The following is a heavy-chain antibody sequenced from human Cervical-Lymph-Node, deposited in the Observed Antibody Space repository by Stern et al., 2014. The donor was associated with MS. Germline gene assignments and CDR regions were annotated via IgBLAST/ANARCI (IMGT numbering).Heavy chain of an antibody. Sequence: QVQLVQSGAEVKKPGASVKVSCKTSGYTFSSYGITWVRQAPGQGPEWMGWISGHNGNTNFAERFQGRLTMTTDTSTRTAYMELRSLRYDDTAVYFCARDRGGYFYGMDVWGQGTTVTVSS. J-gene: IGHJ6*02. CDR3: ARDRGGYFYGMDV. V-gene: IGHV1-18*01. CDR1: GYTFSSYG. D-gene: IGHD3-10*01. CDR2: ISGHNGNT.